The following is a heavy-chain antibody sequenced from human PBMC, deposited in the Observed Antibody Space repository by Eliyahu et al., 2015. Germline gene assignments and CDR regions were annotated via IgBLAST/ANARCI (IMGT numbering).Heavy chain of an antibody. Sequence: QVQLVQSGAEVKKPGASVKVSCXASGYTXTGYYMHWVRQAPGQGLEWMGRINPNSGGTNYAQKFQGRVTMTRDTSISTAYMELSRLRSDDTAVYYCARDDSGGENWFDPWGQGTLVTVSS. CDR3: ARDDSGGENWFDP. CDR1: GYTXTGYY. V-gene: IGHV1-2*06. J-gene: IGHJ5*02. CDR2: INPNSGGT. D-gene: IGHD3-16*01.